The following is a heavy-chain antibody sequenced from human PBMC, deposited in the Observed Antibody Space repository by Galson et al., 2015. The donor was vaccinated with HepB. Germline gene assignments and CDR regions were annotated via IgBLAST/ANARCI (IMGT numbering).Heavy chain of an antibody. CDR2: ISSTGTTI. V-gene: IGHV3-48*02. Sequence: SLRLSCAASGFTFSTYTMNWVRQAPGKGLESVSYISSTGTTIYYADSVKGRFIVSRDNAQNSPDLQMNSLRDEDTAVYYCARVFFGSGNSPAYWYFDLWGRGTLVTVSS. J-gene: IGHJ2*01. CDR3: ARVFFGSGNSPAYWYFDL. D-gene: IGHD3-10*01. CDR1: GFTFSTYT.